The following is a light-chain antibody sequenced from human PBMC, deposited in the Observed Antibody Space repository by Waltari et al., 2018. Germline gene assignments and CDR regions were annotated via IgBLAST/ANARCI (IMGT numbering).Light chain of an antibody. CDR1: QGISNS. J-gene: IGKJ1*01. CDR3: QQYYSTPRT. CDR2: AAS. Sequence: DIQMTQSPSSLYASVGDTVTITCRASQGISNSLAWYLQKPGKAPKLLLYAASRLESWVPSRFSGSGSGTDYTLTISSLQPEDFATYYCQQYYSTPRTFGQGTNVEIQ. V-gene: IGKV1-NL1*01.